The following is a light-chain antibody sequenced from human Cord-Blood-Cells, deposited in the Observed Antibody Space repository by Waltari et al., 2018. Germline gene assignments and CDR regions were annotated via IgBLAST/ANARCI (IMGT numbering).Light chain of an antibody. J-gene: IGKJ1*01. Sequence: EIVLTQSPGTLSLSPGERATLSCRASQSVSSSYLAWYQQKPGQDPRLLIYGASSRATGIPDRFSGSGSGTDFTLTISRLETEDFAVYYCQQYGSSPPGGTFGQGTKVEIK. CDR1: QSVSSSY. CDR2: GAS. V-gene: IGKV3-20*01. CDR3: QQYGSSPPGGT.